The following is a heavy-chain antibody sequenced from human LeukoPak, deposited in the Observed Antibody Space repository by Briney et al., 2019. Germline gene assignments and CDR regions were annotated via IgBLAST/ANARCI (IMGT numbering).Heavy chain of an antibody. J-gene: IGHJ3*02. D-gene: IGHD3-22*01. CDR2: ISGTGVYT. CDR1: GLTFSSYA. V-gene: IGHV3-23*01. Sequence: PGGSLRLSCAASGLTFSSYAMSWVRQAPGKGLEWVSAISGTGVYTSYADSVKGRFTISRDSSKNTLYLQMNSLRAEDTAVYYCARRGYYDSSGYYYERAFDIWGQGTMVTVSS. CDR3: ARRGYYDSSGYYYERAFDI.